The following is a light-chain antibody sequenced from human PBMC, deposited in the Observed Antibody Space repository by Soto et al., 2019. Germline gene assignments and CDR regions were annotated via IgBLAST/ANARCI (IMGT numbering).Light chain of an antibody. Sequence: QSVLTQPPSASGSPGQSVTISCSGTSRDVGYSNYVAWYQQHPGKAPKLIIYEVNKRPSGVPDRFSGSKSGYTASLTVSGLQAEDAADYYFCSFGENTFFVFGSGTKVTVL. J-gene: IGLJ1*01. CDR3: CSFGENTFFV. CDR2: EVN. CDR1: SRDVGYSNY. V-gene: IGLV2-8*01.